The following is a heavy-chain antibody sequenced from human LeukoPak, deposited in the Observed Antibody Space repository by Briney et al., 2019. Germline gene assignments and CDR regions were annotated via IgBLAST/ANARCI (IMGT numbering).Heavy chain of an antibody. Sequence: PGGSLRLSCSASGFIFSRYAMYWVRQAPGKRLEYVSGISSDGDSTHHADSVKGRFTISRDNSKNTMDLQMSSLRPEDTAVYFCAKDPFGVDYWGQGTLVTVSS. CDR2: ISSDGDST. V-gene: IGHV3-64D*06. CDR3: AKDPFGVDY. J-gene: IGHJ4*02. D-gene: IGHD3-10*01. CDR1: GFIFSRYA.